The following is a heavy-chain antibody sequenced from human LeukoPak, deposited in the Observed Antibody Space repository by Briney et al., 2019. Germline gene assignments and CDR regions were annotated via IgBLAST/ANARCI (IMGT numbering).Heavy chain of an antibody. CDR3: ARGRFNYGWGMDV. CDR1: GFSISNYW. V-gene: IGHV3-7*01. J-gene: IGHJ6*02. D-gene: IGHD5-18*01. CDR2: KKQAGSQR. Sequence: GGPLRLSCAASGFSISNYWMRWVPRAPGKAREGVANKKQAGSQRFYVDSVKDRFIISRENAENSVYLQMNSLRDEDKAIYYCARGRFNYGWGMDVWGQGTTVIVSS.